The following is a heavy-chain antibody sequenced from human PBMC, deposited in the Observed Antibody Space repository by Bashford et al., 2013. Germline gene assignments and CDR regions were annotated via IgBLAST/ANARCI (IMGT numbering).Heavy chain of an antibody. J-gene: IGHJ6*03. V-gene: IGHV4-61*02. D-gene: IGHD4-17*01. CDR2: IYTSGST. CDR1: GGSISSGSYY. Sequence: SETLSLTCTVSGGSISSGSYYWSWIRQPAGKGLEWIGRIYTSGSTNYNPSLKSRVTISVDTSKNQFSLKLSSVTAADTAVYYCANGPADYGDYYYYYYYMDVWGKGTTVTASS. CDR3: ANGPADYGDYYYYYYYMDV.